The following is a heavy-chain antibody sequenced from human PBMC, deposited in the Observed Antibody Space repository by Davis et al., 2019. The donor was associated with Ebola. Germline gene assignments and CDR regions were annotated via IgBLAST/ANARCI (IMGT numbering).Heavy chain of an antibody. V-gene: IGHV1-58*02. CDR1: GLTLSSYA. J-gene: IGHJ4*02. Sequence: AASVKVSCKASGLTLSSYAMQWVRQTRGHRLEWIGWIFVGSGNTNYAPMFQGRVSITRDMSTSTAYMELSSLRSEDTAVYYCARDVPSYSSSWYFDYWGQGTLVTVSS. CDR3: ARDVPSYSSSWYFDY. D-gene: IGHD6-13*01. CDR2: IFVGSGNT.